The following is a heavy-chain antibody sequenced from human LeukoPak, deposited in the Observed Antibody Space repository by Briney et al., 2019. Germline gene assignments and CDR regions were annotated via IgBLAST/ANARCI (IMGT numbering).Heavy chain of an antibody. CDR3: AREEYCSRGRCYYYYYGMDV. J-gene: IGHJ6*02. CDR2: INPNSGGT. CDR1: GYTFTDYY. V-gene: IGHV1-2*02. Sequence: ASVKVSCKASGYTFTDYYMHWVRQAPGQGLEWMGWINPNSGGTNYAQKFQGGVTVTRDTSNTTAHMELSRLRSDDTAVYYCAREEYCSRGRCYYYYYGMDVWGQGTTVTVSS. D-gene: IGHD2-2*01.